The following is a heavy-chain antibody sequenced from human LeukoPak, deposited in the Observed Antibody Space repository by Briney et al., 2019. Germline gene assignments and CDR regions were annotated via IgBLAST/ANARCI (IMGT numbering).Heavy chain of an antibody. Sequence: PGGSLRLSCAASGFTFSNYGIHWVRQAPGKGLDWVAVISYDGSNKYYADSVKGRCTISRDKSKNTVYLQMNSLRAEDTAVYYCAKEAGYSYGFDYWGQGTLVTVSS. J-gene: IGHJ4*02. D-gene: IGHD5-18*01. CDR1: GFTFSNYG. CDR3: AKEAGYSYGFDY. V-gene: IGHV3-30*18. CDR2: ISYDGSNK.